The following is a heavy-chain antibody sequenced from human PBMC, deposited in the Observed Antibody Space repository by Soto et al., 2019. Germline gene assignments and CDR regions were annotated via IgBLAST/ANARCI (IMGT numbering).Heavy chain of an antibody. D-gene: IGHD6-13*01. J-gene: IGHJ3*02. CDR1: RDSVSSNSCA. V-gene: IGHV6-1*01. Sequence: PSQTLSLTCAISRDSVSSNSCAWNWIRQSPSRGLEWLGRTYYRSKWYNDYAVSVKSRITINPDTSKNQFSLQLNSVTPEDTAVYYCARSPPDIAAMTFDIWGQGTVVTVSS. CDR2: TYYRSKWYN. CDR3: ARSPPDIAAMTFDI.